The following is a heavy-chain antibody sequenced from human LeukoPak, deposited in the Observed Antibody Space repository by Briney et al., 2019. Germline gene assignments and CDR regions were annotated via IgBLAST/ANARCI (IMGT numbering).Heavy chain of an antibody. J-gene: IGHJ6*04. CDR3: AELGITMIGGV. D-gene: IGHD3-10*02. V-gene: IGHV3-21*01. Sequence: GSLRLSCAASGFTFSSYSMNWVRQAPGKGLEWVSSISTSSSYIHYADSVKGRFTISGDNAKNSLYLQMNSLRAEDTAVYYCAELGITMIGGVWGKGTTVTISS. CDR2: ISTSSSYI. CDR1: GFTFSSYS.